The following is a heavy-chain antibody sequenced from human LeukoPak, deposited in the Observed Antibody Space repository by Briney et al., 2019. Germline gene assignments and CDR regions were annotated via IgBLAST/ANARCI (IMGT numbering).Heavy chain of an antibody. Sequence: PSETLSLTCTVSGGSISGDYWSWIRQPPGKGLEWVGYIYYTGSTNYNPSLKSRVTISVDTSKNQFSLKLSSVTAADTAVHYCARLQGDSTAVFDYWGQGTLVSVSS. D-gene: IGHD2-21*01. V-gene: IGHV4-59*01. CDR2: IYYTGST. CDR3: ARLQGDSTAVFDY. J-gene: IGHJ4*02. CDR1: GGSISGDY.